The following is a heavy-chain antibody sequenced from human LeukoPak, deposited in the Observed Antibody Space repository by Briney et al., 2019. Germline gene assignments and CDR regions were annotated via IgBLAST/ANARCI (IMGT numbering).Heavy chain of an antibody. D-gene: IGHD2-2*01. CDR2: ISPSSSAI. CDR3: ARTLGVPSAFDP. CDR1: GFTFSSYS. J-gene: IGHJ5*02. V-gene: IGHV3-48*04. Sequence: PGGSLRLSCAASGFTFSSYSMNWVRQAPGKGLEWVSYISPSSSAIHYADSVKGRFTVSRDNAKNTVYLQMNSLRAEDTAVYYCARTLGVPSAFDPWGQGTLVTVSS.